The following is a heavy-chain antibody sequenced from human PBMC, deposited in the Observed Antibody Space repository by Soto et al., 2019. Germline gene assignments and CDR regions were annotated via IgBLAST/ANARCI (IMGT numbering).Heavy chain of an antibody. Sequence: PGESLKISCNGSGYSFTSYWISWVRQMPGKGLEWMGRIDPSDSYTNYSPSFQGHVTISADKSISTAYLQWSSLKASDTAMYYCARRIAWGGKSGWFDPWGQGTLVTVYS. CDR1: GYSFTSYW. CDR3: ARRIAWGGKSGWFDP. CDR2: IDPSDSYT. J-gene: IGHJ5*02. D-gene: IGHD2-21*01. V-gene: IGHV5-10-1*01.